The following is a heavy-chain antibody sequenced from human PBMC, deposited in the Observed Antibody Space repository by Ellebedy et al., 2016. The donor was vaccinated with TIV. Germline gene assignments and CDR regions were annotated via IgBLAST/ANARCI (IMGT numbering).Heavy chain of an antibody. CDR3: ARGIGWLGYYGMDV. CDR2: INHSGST. CDR1: GGSFSGYY. J-gene: IGHJ6*02. V-gene: IGHV4-34*01. D-gene: IGHD3-22*01. Sequence: MPGGSLRLSCAVYGGSFSGYYWSWIRQPPGKGLEWIGEINHSGSTNYNPSLKSRVTISVDTSKNQFSLKLSSVTAADTAVYYCARGIGWLGYYGMDVWGQGTTVTVSS.